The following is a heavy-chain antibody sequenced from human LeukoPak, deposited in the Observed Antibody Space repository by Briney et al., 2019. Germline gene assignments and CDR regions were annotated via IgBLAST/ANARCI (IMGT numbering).Heavy chain of an antibody. J-gene: IGHJ4*02. CDR1: GFTFSSYA. D-gene: IGHD2-2*02. CDR3: AKDYCSSTSCYTPPPFDY. V-gene: IGHV3-23*01. CDR2: ISGSGFST. Sequence: PGGSLRLSCAVSGFTFSSYATSWARQAPGKGREWVSAISGSGFSTHYADSVKGRFTISRDNSKNTLYLQMNSLRGEDTAVYYCAKDYCSSTSCYTPPPFDYWGQGTLVTVSS.